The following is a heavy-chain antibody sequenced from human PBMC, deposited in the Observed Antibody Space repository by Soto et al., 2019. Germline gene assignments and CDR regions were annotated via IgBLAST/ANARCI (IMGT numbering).Heavy chain of an antibody. J-gene: IGHJ4*02. CDR1: GGSISSSNW. CDR2: IHYSGIT. CDR3: ASQSTAVAGTVDY. D-gene: IGHD6-19*01. V-gene: IGHV4-28*01. Sequence: SETLSLTCAVSGGSISSSNWWSWIRQPPGKGLEWLAYIHYSGITNYNPSLRSRVTISLETSKNQFSLKMSSVTAADTAVYYCASQSTAVAGTVDYWGQGTLVTVSS.